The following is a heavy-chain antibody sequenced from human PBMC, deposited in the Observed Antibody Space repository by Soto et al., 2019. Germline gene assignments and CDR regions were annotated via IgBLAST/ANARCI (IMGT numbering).Heavy chain of an antibody. D-gene: IGHD3-10*01. CDR2: IYYSGST. V-gene: IGHV4-30-4*01. CDR3: ARDLGTMVRAYYYYYGMDV. J-gene: IGHJ6*02. CDR1: GGSISSGDYY. Sequence: TLSLTCTVSGGSISSGDYYWSWIRQPPGKGLEWIGYIYYSGSTYYSPSLKSRVTISVDTSKNQFSLKLSSVTAADTAVYYCARDLGTMVRAYYYYYGMDVWGQGTTVTVSS.